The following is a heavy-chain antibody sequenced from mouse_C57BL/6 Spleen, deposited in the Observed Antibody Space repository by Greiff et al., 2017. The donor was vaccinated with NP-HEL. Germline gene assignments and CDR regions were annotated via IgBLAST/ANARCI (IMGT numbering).Heavy chain of an antibody. CDR3: AKNNNYGSYYFDY. CDR1: GFSLTSYG. CDR2: IWRGGST. Sequence: VQRVESGPGLVQPSQSLSITCTVSGFSLTSYGVHWVRQSPGKGLEWLGVIWRGGSTDYNAAFMSRLSITKDNSKSQVFFKMNSLQADDTAIYYCAKNNNYGSYYFDYWGQGTTLTVSS. J-gene: IGHJ2*01. D-gene: IGHD1-1*01. V-gene: IGHV2-5*01.